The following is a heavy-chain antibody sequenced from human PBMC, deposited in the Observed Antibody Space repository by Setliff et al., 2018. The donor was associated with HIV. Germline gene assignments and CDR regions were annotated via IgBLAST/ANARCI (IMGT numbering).Heavy chain of an antibody. Sequence: SETLSLTCTVSGGSISNYYWSWIRQPPGKGLEWIGDIHYSGSSKYSPSLKSRVTISSDTSTNQISLRLTSATAADTALYYCARDRDSFGLYDYWGQGILVTVSS. CDR2: IHYSGSS. D-gene: IGHD3-3*01. CDR3: ARDRDSFGLYDY. V-gene: IGHV4-59*01. J-gene: IGHJ4*02. CDR1: GGSISNYY.